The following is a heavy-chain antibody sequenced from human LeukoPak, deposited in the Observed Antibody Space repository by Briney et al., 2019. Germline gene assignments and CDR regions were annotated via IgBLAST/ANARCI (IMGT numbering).Heavy chain of an antibody. Sequence: SETLSHTCTVSGGSIINSDYYWGWLRQPPGRGLEWMGSIYYTGATYYTPSLKSRVTISVDTSKNQFSLKLNSVTAADTALYFCARVDHHNTRSYYLDSWGQGSLVTVSS. CDR2: IYYTGAT. J-gene: IGHJ5*01. D-gene: IGHD3-10*01. V-gene: IGHV4-39*07. CDR3: ARVDHHNTRSYYLDS. CDR1: GGSIINSDYY.